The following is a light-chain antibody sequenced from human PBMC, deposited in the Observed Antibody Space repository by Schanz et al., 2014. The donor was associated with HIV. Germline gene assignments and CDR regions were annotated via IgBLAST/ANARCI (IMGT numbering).Light chain of an antibody. Sequence: DIQMTQSPSSVSASVGDRVSITCRASQVIDSFLAWYQQKPGKAPKLLIFAASRLKRGVPSRFSGSGSGTEFTLTISSLQPEDFATYYCQQYNDRSYTFGQGTKLEIK. V-gene: IGKV1-12*01. CDR2: AAS. CDR1: QVIDSF. CDR3: QQYNDRSYT. J-gene: IGKJ2*01.